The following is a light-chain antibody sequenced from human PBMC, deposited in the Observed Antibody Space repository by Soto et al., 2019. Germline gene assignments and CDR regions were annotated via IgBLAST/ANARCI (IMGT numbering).Light chain of an antibody. CDR2: EVS. V-gene: IGLV2-8*01. J-gene: IGLJ2*01. CDR3: SSYAGSNNVV. Sequence: QSALTQPPSASGSPGQSVTISCTGTSSDVGTYNSVSWYQQHPGKAPKLMIYEVSKRPSGVPDRFSGSKSGNTASLTVSGLQAEDEADYYCSSYAGSNNVVFGGGTKLTVL. CDR1: SSDVGTYNS.